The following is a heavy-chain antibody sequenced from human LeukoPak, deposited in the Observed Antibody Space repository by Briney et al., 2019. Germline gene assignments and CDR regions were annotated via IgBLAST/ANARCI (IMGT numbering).Heavy chain of an antibody. Sequence: GGSLRLSCAGSGFAFSGAWLSWVRQAPGKGLEWIGRIQGGGTTDYAAPVKGRFTISRDDSKATLYLQMNSLKTEDTAIYYCTTVTHFYLGGQGILVTVSS. J-gene: IGHJ4*02. CDR3: TTVTHFYL. D-gene: IGHD2/OR15-2a*01. CDR2: IQGGGTT. V-gene: IGHV3-15*01. CDR1: GFAFSGAW.